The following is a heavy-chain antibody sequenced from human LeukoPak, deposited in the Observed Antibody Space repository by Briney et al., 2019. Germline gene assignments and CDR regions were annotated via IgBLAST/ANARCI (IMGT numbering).Heavy chain of an antibody. CDR3: ARDRWDYCSSTSCYGGSLDY. V-gene: IGHV1-69*13. D-gene: IGHD2-2*01. Sequence: SVKVSCKASGGTFSSYAISWVRQAPGQGLEWMGGIIPIFGTANYAQKFQGRVTITADESTSTAYMELSNLRSEDTAVYYCARDRWDYCSSTSCYGGSLDYWGQGTLVTVSS. CDR2: IIPIFGTA. CDR1: GGTFSSYA. J-gene: IGHJ4*02.